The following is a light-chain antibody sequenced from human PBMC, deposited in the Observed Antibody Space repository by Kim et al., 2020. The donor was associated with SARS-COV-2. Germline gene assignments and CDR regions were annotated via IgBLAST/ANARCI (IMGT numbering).Light chain of an antibody. CDR2: DAS. CDR3: HQRSNWRT. CDR1: QSVSSY. V-gene: IGKV3-11*01. Sequence: LSLSPGERAPLSCRASQSVSSYLDWYQQKPGQAPRLLISDASNRATGIPARFSGSGSGTDFTLNISSLEPEDFAVYYCHQRSNWRTFGQGTKLEI. J-gene: IGKJ2*01.